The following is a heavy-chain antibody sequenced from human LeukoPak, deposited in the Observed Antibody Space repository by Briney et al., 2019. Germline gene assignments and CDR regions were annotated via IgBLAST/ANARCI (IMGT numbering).Heavy chain of an antibody. CDR1: GYSISSGYY. V-gene: IGHV4-38-2*02. Sequence: SETLSLTCTVSGYSISSGYYWGWIRQPPGKGLEWIGSIYHSGSTNYNPSLKSRVTISVDTSKNQFSLKLSSVTAADTAVYYCARRKPTYYGSGSRYFDYWGQGTLVTVSS. CDR3: ARRKPTYYGSGSRYFDY. CDR2: IYHSGST. D-gene: IGHD3-10*01. J-gene: IGHJ4*02.